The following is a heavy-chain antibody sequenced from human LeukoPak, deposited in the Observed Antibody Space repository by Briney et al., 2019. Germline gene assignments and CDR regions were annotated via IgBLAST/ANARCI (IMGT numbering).Heavy chain of an antibody. D-gene: IGHD3-10*01. V-gene: IGHV4-4*02. CDR3: ARDRGWFGELGDAFDI. Sequence: SGTLSLTCAVSGGSISSSNWWSWVRQPPGKGLEWIGEIYHSGSTNYNPSLKSRVTISVDTSKNQFSLKLSSVTAADTAVYYCARDRGWFGELGDAFDIWGQGKMVTVSS. CDR2: IYHSGST. J-gene: IGHJ3*02. CDR1: GGSISSSNW.